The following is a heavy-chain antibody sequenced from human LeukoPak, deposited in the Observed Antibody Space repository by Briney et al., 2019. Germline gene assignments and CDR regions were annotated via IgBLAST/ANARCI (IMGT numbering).Heavy chain of an antibody. J-gene: IGHJ3*02. Sequence: SVKVSCKASGGTFSSYAISWVRQAPGQGLVWMGGIIPIFGTANYAQKFRGRVTITADKSTRTAYMELSSLRSEDTAVYYCARALVVANAFDIWGQGTMVTVSS. CDR3: ARALVVANAFDI. D-gene: IGHD2-15*01. V-gene: IGHV1-69*06. CDR1: GGTFSSYA. CDR2: IIPIFGTA.